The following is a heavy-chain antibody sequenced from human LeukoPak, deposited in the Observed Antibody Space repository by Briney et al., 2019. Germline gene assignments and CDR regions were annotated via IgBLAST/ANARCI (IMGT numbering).Heavy chain of an antibody. CDR3: ARGRGYSYLYYFDY. Sequence: PSETLSLTCIVSGGSISSSSYYWGWIRQPPGTGLEWIGSIYYSGSTYYNPSLKSRVTISVDTSKNQFSLKLSSVTAADTAVYYCARGRGYSYLYYFDYWGQGTLVTVSS. CDR1: GGSISSSSYY. D-gene: IGHD5-18*01. V-gene: IGHV4-39*01. CDR2: IYYSGST. J-gene: IGHJ4*02.